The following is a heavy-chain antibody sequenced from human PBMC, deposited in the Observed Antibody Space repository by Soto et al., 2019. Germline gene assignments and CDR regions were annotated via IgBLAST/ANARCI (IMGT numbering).Heavy chain of an antibody. Sequence: PGGSLRLSCAASGFTFSSYSMNWVRQAPGKGLEWVSYISSSSSTIYYADSVKGRFTISRDNAKNSLYLQMNSLRDEDTAVYYCARELGYCSSTSCYKTFDYWGQGTLVTVSS. J-gene: IGHJ4*02. CDR2: ISSSSSTI. D-gene: IGHD2-2*02. V-gene: IGHV3-48*02. CDR1: GFTFSSYS. CDR3: ARELGYCSSTSCYKTFDY.